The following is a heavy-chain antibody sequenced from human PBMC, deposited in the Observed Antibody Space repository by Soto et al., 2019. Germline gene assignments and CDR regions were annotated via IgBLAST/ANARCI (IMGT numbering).Heavy chain of an antibody. CDR3: AKDIVRYSYGACDY. CDR1: TYTFTTYY. J-gene: IGHJ4*02. D-gene: IGHD5-18*01. CDR2: INPGSGGT. Sequence: QVQLVQSGAEVKKPGASVRLSCKTSTYTFTTYYMHWVRQAPGHGLEWMGIINPGSGGTTYAQKFQDRVTMTRDTSTSTVYMDLNSLRSDDTAVYYCAKDIVRYSYGACDYWGQGALVTVSS. V-gene: IGHV1-46*01.